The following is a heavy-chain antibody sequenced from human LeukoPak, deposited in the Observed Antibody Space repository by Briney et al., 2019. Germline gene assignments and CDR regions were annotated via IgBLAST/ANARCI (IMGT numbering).Heavy chain of an antibody. Sequence: SETLSLTCTVSGGPISSYYWSWIRQPAGKGLEWIGRIYTSGSTNYNPSLKSRVTMSVDTSKNQFSLKLSSVTAADTAVYYCARVVRDCTNGVCYYYYYMDVWGKGTTVTVSS. D-gene: IGHD2-8*01. CDR2: IYTSGST. CDR1: GGPISSYY. J-gene: IGHJ6*03. CDR3: ARVVRDCTNGVCYYYYYMDV. V-gene: IGHV4-4*07.